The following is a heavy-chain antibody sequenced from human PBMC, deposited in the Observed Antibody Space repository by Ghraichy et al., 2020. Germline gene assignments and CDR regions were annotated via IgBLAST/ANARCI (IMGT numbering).Heavy chain of an antibody. CDR2: ITSNSRYI. D-gene: IGHD4-17*01. Sequence: LSLTCAASGFTFSTYSMNWVRQAPGKGLEWVSSITSNSRYIYYADSVKGRFTISRDNAKNSLSLQMNILRVEDTAVYFCARGGTWDYGSDYWGQGTLVTVSP. CDR1: GFTFSTYS. V-gene: IGHV3-21*01. J-gene: IGHJ4*02. CDR3: ARGGTWDYGSDY.